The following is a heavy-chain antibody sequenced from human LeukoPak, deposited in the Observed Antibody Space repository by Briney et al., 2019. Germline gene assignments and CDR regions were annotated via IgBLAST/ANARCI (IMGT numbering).Heavy chain of an antibody. CDR1: EGSISSDY. Sequence: SETLSLTCTVSEGSISSDYWQWIRQPPGKGLEWIGYIYNSGSNNYNPSLKSRVTIPIDTSKNQFSLKLTSVTAADTAVYYCATRGYWGQGTLVTVSS. D-gene: IGHD3-10*01. CDR2: IYNSGSN. CDR3: ATRGY. J-gene: IGHJ4*02. V-gene: IGHV4-59*08.